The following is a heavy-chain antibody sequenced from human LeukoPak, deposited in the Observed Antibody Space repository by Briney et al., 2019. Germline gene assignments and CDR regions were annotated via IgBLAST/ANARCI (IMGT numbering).Heavy chain of an antibody. CDR2: IYYSGST. CDR1: GGSISSYY. CDR3: ARAGRDGYNLCIHAFDI. D-gene: IGHD5-24*01. V-gene: IGHV4-59*01. J-gene: IGHJ3*02. Sequence: SETLSLTCTVSGGSISSYYWSWIRQPPGKGLEWIGYIYYSGSTNYNPSLKSRVTISVDTSKNQFSLKLSSVTAADTAVYYCARAGRDGYNLCIHAFDIWGQGTMVTVSS.